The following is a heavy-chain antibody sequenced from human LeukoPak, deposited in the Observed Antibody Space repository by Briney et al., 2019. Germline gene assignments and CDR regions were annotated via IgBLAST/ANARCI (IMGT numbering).Heavy chain of an antibody. V-gene: IGHV4-30-4*01. J-gene: IGHJ4*02. CDR3: AGTDSRGYYFNS. D-gene: IGHD3-22*01. CDR2: IYYSGST. Sequence: PSQTLSLTCTVSGGSISSGGYSWSWIRQPPGKGLEWIGYIYYSGSTYYHPSLKSRVTISVDTSKNQFSLKLSSVTAADTAVYYCAGTDSRGYYFNSWGQGTLVTVSS. CDR1: GGSISSGGYS.